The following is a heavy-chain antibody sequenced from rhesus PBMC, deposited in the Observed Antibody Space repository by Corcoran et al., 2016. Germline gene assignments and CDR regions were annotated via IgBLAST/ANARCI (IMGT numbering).Heavy chain of an antibody. CDR1: GGSISSNF. Sequence: QLQESGPGLVKPSETLSLTCAVSGGSISSNFWGWIRQPPGKGLEWIGRISGSDGTTAYSPSHKSRVTISIDTSKTQCSLKVNSVTAADTAVYYCARGSNLSGLDFWGQGVAVTVSS. J-gene: IGHJ6*01. D-gene: IGHD4-23*01. CDR2: ISGSDGTT. V-gene: IGHV4-160*01. CDR3: ARGSNLSGLDF.